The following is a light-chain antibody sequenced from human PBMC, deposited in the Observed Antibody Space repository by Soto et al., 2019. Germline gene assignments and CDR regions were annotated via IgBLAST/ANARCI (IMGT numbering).Light chain of an antibody. V-gene: IGKV3-20*01. Sequence: EIVLTQSPGTLSLSPGERATLSCRASQSVASRNLAWYQQKSGQAPRLLIYGASSRAIHTPDRFSGSGSGTDFTLTISRLEPEDFAVYYCQQYGSSLRAFGQGTRLEIK. CDR3: QQYGSSLRA. CDR2: GAS. CDR1: QSVASRN. J-gene: IGKJ5*01.